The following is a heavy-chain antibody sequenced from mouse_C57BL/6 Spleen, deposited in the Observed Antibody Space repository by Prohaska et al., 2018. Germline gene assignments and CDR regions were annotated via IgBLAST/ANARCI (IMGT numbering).Heavy chain of an antibody. J-gene: IGHJ2*01. CDR1: GFTFSSYG. CDR2: ISSGGSYT. D-gene: IGHD4-1*01. V-gene: IGHV5-6*01. Sequence: EVQMVESGGDLVKPGGSLKLSCAASGFTFSSYGMSWVRQTPDKRLEWVATISSGGSYTYYPDSVKGRFTISRDNAKNTLYLQMSSLKSEDTAMYYCARQDGTDYFDYWGQGTTLTVSS. CDR3: ARQDGTDYFDY.